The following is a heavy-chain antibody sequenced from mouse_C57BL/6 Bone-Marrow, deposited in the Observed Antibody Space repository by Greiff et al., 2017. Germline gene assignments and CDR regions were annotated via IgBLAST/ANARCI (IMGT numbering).Heavy chain of an antibody. V-gene: IGHV1-67*01. CDR3: ARRDGYYGAKDY. CDR2: ISTYYGDA. CDR1: GYTFTDYA. Sequence: VQVVESGPELVRPGVSVKISCKGSGYTFTDYAMHWVKQSHAKSLEWIGVISTYYGDASYNQKFKDKATMTVDKSSSTAYMELARLTSEDSAVYYCARRDGYYGAKDYWGQGTSVTVSS. D-gene: IGHD2-3*01. J-gene: IGHJ4*01.